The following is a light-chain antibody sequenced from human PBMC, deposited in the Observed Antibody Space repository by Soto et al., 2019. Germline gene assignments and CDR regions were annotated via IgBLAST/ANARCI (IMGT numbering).Light chain of an antibody. V-gene: IGLV2-14*01. CDR3: NSYTNSSAVV. J-gene: IGLJ2*01. CDR2: EVT. CDR1: RDDIGAYDY. Sequence: QSVLTQPASVSGSPGQSITISCAGTRDDIGAYDYVSWYQQHPGNAPKLLVYEVTNRPSGVSXXXXXXXXXXXASLTISGLQAEDEADYYCNSYTNSSAVVFGGGTKVTVL.